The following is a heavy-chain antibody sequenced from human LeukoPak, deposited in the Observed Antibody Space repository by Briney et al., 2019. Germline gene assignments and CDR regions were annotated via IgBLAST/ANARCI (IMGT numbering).Heavy chain of an antibody. V-gene: IGHV1-69*04. CDR3: ARDSKDYYDSSGYGTLDY. CDR2: IIPILGIA. Sequence: GASVKVSCKASGGTFSSYAISWVRQAPGQGLEWMGRIIPILGIANYAQKFQGRVTITADKSTSTAYMELSSLRSEDTAVHYCARDSKDYYDSSGYGTLDYWGQGTLVTVSS. J-gene: IGHJ4*02. D-gene: IGHD3-22*01. CDR1: GGTFSSYA.